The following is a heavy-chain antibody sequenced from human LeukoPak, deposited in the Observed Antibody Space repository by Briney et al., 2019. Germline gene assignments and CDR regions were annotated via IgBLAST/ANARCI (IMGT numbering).Heavy chain of an antibody. CDR1: GASISSYY. Sequence: KPSETLSLTCTVSGASISSYYWSWIRQPPGKGLEWIGYIYFNGNTNYNPSLESRGTMSVETSKNQFSLKLSSVTAADTAVYYCVRHDSTSWYNYFDYWGQGILVTVSS. V-gene: IGHV4-59*08. D-gene: IGHD2-2*01. CDR2: IYFNGNT. CDR3: VRHDSTSWYNYFDY. J-gene: IGHJ4*02.